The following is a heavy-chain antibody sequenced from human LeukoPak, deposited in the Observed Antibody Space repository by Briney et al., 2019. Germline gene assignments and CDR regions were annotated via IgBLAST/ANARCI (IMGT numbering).Heavy chain of an antibody. CDR1: GGTFSSYA. CDR3: ASSITMIVVAGRAFDY. CDR2: IIPIFGTA. J-gene: IGHJ4*02. Sequence: EASVKVSCKASGGTFSSYAISWVRQAPGQGLEWMGGIIPIFGTANYAQKFQGRVTITTDESTSTAYMELSSLRSEDTAVYYCASSITMIVVAGRAFDYWGQGTLVTVSS. V-gene: IGHV1-69*05. D-gene: IGHD3-22*01.